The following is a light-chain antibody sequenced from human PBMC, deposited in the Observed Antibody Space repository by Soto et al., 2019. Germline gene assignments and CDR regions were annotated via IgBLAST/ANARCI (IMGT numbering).Light chain of an antibody. V-gene: IGKV1-39*01. CDR2: DAS. Sequence: DIQMTQSPSSLSASVGDRVTITCRASQSISSYLNWYQQKPWKAPKLLIYDASSLQSGVPSRFSGSGSGTDFTLTISSLQPEDFATYYCQQSYSTPLTFGGGTKVEIK. CDR3: QQSYSTPLT. CDR1: QSISSY. J-gene: IGKJ4*01.